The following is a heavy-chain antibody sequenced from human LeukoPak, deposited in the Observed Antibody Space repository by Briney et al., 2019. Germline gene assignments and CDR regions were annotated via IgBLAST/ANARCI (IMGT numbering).Heavy chain of an antibody. CDR1: GGSISSGSYY. CDR2: IYISGST. Sequence: SETLSLTCTVSGGSISSGSYYWSWIRQPAGKGLEWIGRIYISGSTNYNPSLKSRVTISVDTSKNQFSLKLSSVTAADTAVYYCARLPRSYSSSSDAGGDYWGQGTLVTVSS. D-gene: IGHD6-6*01. CDR3: ARLPRSYSSSSDAGGDY. V-gene: IGHV4-61*02. J-gene: IGHJ4*02.